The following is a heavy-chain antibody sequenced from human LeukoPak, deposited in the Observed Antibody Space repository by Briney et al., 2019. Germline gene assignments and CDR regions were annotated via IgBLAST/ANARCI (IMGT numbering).Heavy chain of an antibody. CDR1: GGSISSSSYY. D-gene: IGHD3-22*01. CDR3: ASLYYDSSGYYGEDY. J-gene: IGHJ4*02. Sequence: SETLSLTCTVSGGSISSSSYYWGWIRQPPGKGLEWIGSIYYSGSTYYNPSLKSRVTISVDTSKNQFSLKLSSVTAADTAVYYCASLYYDSSGYYGEDYWGQGTLVTVSS. CDR2: IYYSGST. V-gene: IGHV4-39*07.